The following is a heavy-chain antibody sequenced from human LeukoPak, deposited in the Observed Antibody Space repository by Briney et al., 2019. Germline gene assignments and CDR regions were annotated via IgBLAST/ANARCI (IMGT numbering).Heavy chain of an antibody. Sequence: SESLSLTCAVYGGSFSGYYWSWIRQPPGKGLEWIGEIDHSGSTNYNPSLKRRVNISVDTSKNQFSLRLSSVTAADTAVYYCARATETRNDFWSAYYIDYWGQGTLVTVSS. CDR3: ARATETRNDFWSAYYIDY. V-gene: IGHV4-34*01. D-gene: IGHD3-3*01. CDR1: GGSFSGYY. J-gene: IGHJ4*02. CDR2: IDHSGST.